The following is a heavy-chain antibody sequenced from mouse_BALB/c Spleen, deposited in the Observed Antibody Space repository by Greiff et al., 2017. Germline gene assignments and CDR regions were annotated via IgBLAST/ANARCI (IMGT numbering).Heavy chain of an antibody. CDR3: ARRAVVATYYFDY. V-gene: IGHV5-17*02. J-gene: IGHJ2*01. CDR1: GFTFSSFG. CDR2: ISSGSSTI. Sequence: EVQLQQSGGGLVQPGGSRKLSCAASGFTFSSFGMHWVRQAPEKGLEWVAYISSGSSTIYYADTVKGRFTISRDNPKNTLFLQMTSLRSEDTAMYYCARRAVVATYYFDYWGQGTTLTVSS. D-gene: IGHD1-1*01.